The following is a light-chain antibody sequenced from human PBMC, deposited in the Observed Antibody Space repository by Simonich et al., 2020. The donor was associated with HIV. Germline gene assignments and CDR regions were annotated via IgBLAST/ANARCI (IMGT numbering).Light chain of an antibody. CDR3: QQYGSSPFT. CDR2: VAS. J-gene: IGKJ3*01. Sequence: EIVMTQAPATLSVFPGERATLSCKASQSVSSNLAWYQQKPGQAPRLLIDVASNRATVIPDRVSGSGSGTHFTLTISRLAPEDFAVYFCQQYGSSPFTFGPGTKVDI. V-gene: IGKV3-20*01. CDR1: QSVSSN.